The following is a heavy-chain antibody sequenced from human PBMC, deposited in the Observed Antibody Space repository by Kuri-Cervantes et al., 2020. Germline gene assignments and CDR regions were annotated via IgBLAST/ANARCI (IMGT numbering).Heavy chain of an antibody. Sequence: ASVKVSCKASGYTFTSYAMHWVRQAPGQRLEWMGWINAGNGNTKYSQKFQGRVTITRDTSASTAYMELSSLRSEDTAVYYCAKGGYTFERFDPWGQGTLVTVSS. CDR2: INAGNGNT. D-gene: IGHD5-24*01. CDR1: GYTFTSYA. CDR3: AKGGYTFERFDP. V-gene: IGHV1-3*01. J-gene: IGHJ5*02.